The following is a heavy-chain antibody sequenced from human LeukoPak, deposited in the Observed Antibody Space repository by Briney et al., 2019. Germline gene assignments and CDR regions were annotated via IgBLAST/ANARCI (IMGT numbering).Heavy chain of an antibody. CDR1: GYTFTGYY. CDR3: ARSPSACRAIQPTNWFDP. D-gene: IGHD2-2*01. V-gene: IGHV1-2*02. CDR2: INPNSGGT. J-gene: IGHJ5*02. Sequence: GASVKVSCKASGYTFTGYYMHWVRQAPGQGLEWMGWINPNSGGTNYAQKFQGRVTMTRDTSISTAYMELSRLRSDDTAVYYCARSPSACRAIQPTNWFDPWGQGTLVTVSS.